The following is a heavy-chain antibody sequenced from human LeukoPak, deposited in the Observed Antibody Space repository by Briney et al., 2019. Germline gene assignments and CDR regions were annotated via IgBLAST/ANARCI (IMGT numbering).Heavy chain of an antibody. Sequence: ASVKVSCKASGYTFTSYGISWVRQAPGQGLEWMGWISAYNGNTNYAQKLQGRVTMTTDTSTSTAYMELRSLRSDDTAVYYCARAQKLSSTSCLGYWGQGTLVTVSS. CDR1: GYTFTSYG. CDR3: ARAQKLSSTSCLGY. J-gene: IGHJ4*02. V-gene: IGHV1-18*01. CDR2: ISAYNGNT. D-gene: IGHD2-2*01.